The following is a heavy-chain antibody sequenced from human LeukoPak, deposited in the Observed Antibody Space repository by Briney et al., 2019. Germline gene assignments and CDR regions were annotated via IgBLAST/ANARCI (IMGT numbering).Heavy chain of an antibody. D-gene: IGHD3-3*01. Sequence: PSETLSLTCTVSGGSISSYYWSWIRQPPGKGLEWIGYIYYSGSTNYNPSLKSRVTISVDTSKNQFSLKLSSVTAADTAVYYCSRQQEGRITIFGVAPGAFDIWGQGTMVTVSS. CDR2: IYYSGST. CDR3: SRQQEGRITIFGVAPGAFDI. V-gene: IGHV4-59*08. CDR1: GGSISSYY. J-gene: IGHJ3*02.